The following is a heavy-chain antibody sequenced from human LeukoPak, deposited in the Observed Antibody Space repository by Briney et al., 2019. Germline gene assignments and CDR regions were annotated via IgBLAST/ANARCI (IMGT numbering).Heavy chain of an antibody. CDR3: AKDAYSSGWYGGYYYSYGMDV. CDR2: ISYDGSNK. J-gene: IGHJ6*04. D-gene: IGHD6-19*01. CDR1: GFTFSSYG. V-gene: IGHV3-30*18. Sequence: PGRSLRLSCAASGFTFSSYGMHWVRQAPGKGLEWVADISYDGSNKYYADSVKGRFTIYRDNSKKTPYLQMNSLRAEDTAVYYCAKDAYSSGWYGGYYYSYGMDVWGKGTTVTVSS.